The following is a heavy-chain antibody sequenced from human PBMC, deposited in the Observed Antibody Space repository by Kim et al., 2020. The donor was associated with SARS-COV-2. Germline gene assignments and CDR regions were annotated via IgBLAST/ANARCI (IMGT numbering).Heavy chain of an antibody. J-gene: IGHJ2*01. Sequence: GGSLRLSCAASGFTFSSYSMNWVRQAPGKGLEWVSYISSSSSTIYYADSVKGRFTISRDNAKNSLYLQMNSLRDEDTDVYYCARKHIVASSNWYFDLWGRGTLVTVSS. V-gene: IGHV3-48*02. CDR1: GFTFSSYS. CDR2: ISSSSSTI. CDR3: ARKHIVASSNWYFDL. D-gene: IGHD2-21*01.